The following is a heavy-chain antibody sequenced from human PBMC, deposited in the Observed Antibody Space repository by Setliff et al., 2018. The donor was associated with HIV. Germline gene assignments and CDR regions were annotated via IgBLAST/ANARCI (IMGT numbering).Heavy chain of an antibody. D-gene: IGHD5-18*01. CDR2: ISYDGNNQ. J-gene: IGHJ4*02. CDR1: GFNFGSYA. CDR3: ARDGGGYNYFDY. Sequence: PGGSLRLSCAVSGFNFGSYAIHWVRLAPGQGPQWVALISYDGNNQWYADSVKGRFTISRDNSKNTLHLELNNLRPEDTAVYYCARDGGGYNYFDYWGQGTLVTVSS. V-gene: IGHV3-30-3*01.